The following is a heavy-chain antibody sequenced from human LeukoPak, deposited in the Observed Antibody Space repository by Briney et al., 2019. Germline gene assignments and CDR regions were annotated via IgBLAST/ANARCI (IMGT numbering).Heavy chain of an antibody. CDR3: ARGLSRDYYERSVQAEFDY. Sequence: GGSLRLSCAASGFTFDAYRLSWVRQGPGKGLEWVSVINWNGGSAGYADSVKGRFTISRDNAKNSLYLQMNSLRAEDTALYYCARGLSRDYYERSVQAEFDYWGQGTLVSVSS. CDR2: INWNGGSA. V-gene: IGHV3-20*04. CDR1: GFTFDAYR. J-gene: IGHJ4*02. D-gene: IGHD3-22*01.